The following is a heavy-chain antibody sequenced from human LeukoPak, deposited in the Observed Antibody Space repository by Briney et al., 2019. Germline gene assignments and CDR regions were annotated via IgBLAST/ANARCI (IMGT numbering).Heavy chain of an antibody. D-gene: IGHD5-18*01. CDR3: AKYSYGLGLFDY. Sequence: PGGSLRLSCLTSGFTFSTNAMSWVRQAPGKGLEWISGISGSGASTYYADSVTGRFTISRDNSKNTLYLQMNSLRAEDTAVYYCAKYSYGLGLFDYWGQGTLVTVSS. V-gene: IGHV3-23*01. CDR1: GFTFSTNA. J-gene: IGHJ4*02. CDR2: ISGSGAST.